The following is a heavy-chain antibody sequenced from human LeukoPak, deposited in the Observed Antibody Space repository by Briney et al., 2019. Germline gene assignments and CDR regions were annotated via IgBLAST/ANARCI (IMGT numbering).Heavy chain of an antibody. Sequence: GASVKVSCKASGYTFTGYYMHWVRQAPGQGLEWMGWINPNSGGTNYAQKFQGRVTMTRDTSISTAYMELSRLRSDDTAVYYCARIFYDILTGYFYYFDYWGQGTLVTVSS. D-gene: IGHD3-9*01. CDR3: ARIFYDILTGYFYYFDY. CDR2: INPNSGGT. CDR1: GYTFTGYY. J-gene: IGHJ4*02. V-gene: IGHV1-2*02.